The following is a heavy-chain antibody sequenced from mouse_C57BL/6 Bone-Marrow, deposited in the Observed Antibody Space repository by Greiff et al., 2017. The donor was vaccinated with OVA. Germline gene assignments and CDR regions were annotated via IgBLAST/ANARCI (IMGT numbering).Heavy chain of an antibody. Sequence: EVKLMESGGGLVQPGGSMKLSCVASGFTFSNYWMNWVRQSPEKGLEWVAQIRLKSDNYATHYAESVKGRFTISRDDSKSSVYLQMNNLRAEDTGIYYCTYGNYDWFAYWGQGTLVTVSA. CDR3: TYGNYDWFAY. CDR1: GFTFSNYW. D-gene: IGHD2-1*01. J-gene: IGHJ3*01. CDR2: IRLKSDNYAT. V-gene: IGHV6-3*01.